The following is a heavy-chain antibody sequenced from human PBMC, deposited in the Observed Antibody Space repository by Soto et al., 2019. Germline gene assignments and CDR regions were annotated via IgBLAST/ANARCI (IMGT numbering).Heavy chain of an antibody. V-gene: IGHV3-23*01. D-gene: IGHD3-22*01. Sequence: GSLRLSCAASGFTFSSYAMSWVRQAPGKGLEWVSAISGSGGSTYYADSVKGRFTISSDNSKNTLYLQMNSLRAEDTAVYYCAKVQAITMIVVVREGFDYWGQGTLVTVSS. J-gene: IGHJ4*02. CDR3: AKVQAITMIVVVREGFDY. CDR2: ISGSGGST. CDR1: GFTFSSYA.